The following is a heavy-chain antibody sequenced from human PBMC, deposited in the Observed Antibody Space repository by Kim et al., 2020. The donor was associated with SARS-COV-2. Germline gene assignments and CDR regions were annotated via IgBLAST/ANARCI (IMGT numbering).Heavy chain of an antibody. D-gene: IGHD1-1*01. Sequence: GGSLRLSCAASGFTFSSYGMHWVRQAPGKGLEWVAVISYDGSNKYYADSVKGRFTISRDNSKNTLYLQMNSLRAEDTAVYYCAKDPTGTIFFFDYWGQGTLVTVSS. CDR1: GFTFSSYG. CDR2: ISYDGSNK. CDR3: AKDPTGTIFFFDY. V-gene: IGHV3-30*18. J-gene: IGHJ4*02.